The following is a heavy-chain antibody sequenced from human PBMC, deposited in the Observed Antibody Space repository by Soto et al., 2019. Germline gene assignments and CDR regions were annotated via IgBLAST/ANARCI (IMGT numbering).Heavy chain of an antibody. D-gene: IGHD3-22*01. CDR2: IRSKAYGGTT. Sequence: PGGSLRLSCTASGFTFGDYAMSLFRQAPGKGLEWVGFIRSKAYGGTTEYAASVKGRFTISRDDSKSIAYLQMNSLKTEDTAVYYCTTNYYDSSGYDNWFDPWGQGTLVTVPQ. CDR3: TTNYYDSSGYDNWFDP. V-gene: IGHV3-49*03. CDR1: GFTFGDYA. J-gene: IGHJ5*02.